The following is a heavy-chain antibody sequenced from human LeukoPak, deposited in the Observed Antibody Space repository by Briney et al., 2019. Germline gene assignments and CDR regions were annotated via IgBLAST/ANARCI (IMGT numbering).Heavy chain of an antibody. CDR2: INHSGST. J-gene: IGHJ4*02. V-gene: IGHV4-34*01. D-gene: IGHD3-22*01. CDR3: ARQKRTYYYDCSGYYQD. CDR1: GGSFSGYY. Sequence: SETLSLTCAVYGGSFSGYYWSWIRQPPGKGLEWIGEINHSGSTNYNPSLKSRVTISVDTSKNQFSLKLSSVTAADTAVYYCARQKRTYYYDCSGYYQDWGQGTLVTVSS.